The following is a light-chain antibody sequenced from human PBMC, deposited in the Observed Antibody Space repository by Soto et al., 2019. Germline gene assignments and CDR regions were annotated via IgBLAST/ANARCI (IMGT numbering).Light chain of an antibody. CDR1: SSDVGGSNY. J-gene: IGLJ1*01. CDR3: SSYVSSNYV. CDR2: DVS. Sequence: QSALTQPASVSGSPGQLITISCTGTSSDVGGSNYVSWYQQHSGKAPKLIIFDVSHRPSGFSNRFSGSKSGNTASLTISGLQAEDEADYYCSSYVSSNYVFGTGTKVTVL. V-gene: IGLV2-14*03.